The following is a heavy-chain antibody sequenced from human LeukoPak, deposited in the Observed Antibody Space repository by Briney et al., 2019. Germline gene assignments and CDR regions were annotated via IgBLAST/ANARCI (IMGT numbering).Heavy chain of an antibody. V-gene: IGHV1-18*01. CDR1: GYTFSNFG. CDR3: ARVFGYYYFYMDV. D-gene: IGHD3/OR15-3a*01. Sequence: ASVKVSCKASGYTFSNFGIGWVRQAPGQGLEWMTWINTYNGDTNYAQTFQDRVTMTTDTSTNTAYMELRSLTSDDTAVYFCARVFGYYYFYMDVWGEGTTVIISS. CDR2: INTYNGDT. J-gene: IGHJ6*03.